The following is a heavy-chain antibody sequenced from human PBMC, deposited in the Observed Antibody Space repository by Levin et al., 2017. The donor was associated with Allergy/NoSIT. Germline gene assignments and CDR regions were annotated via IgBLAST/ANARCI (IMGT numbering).Heavy chain of an antibody. V-gene: IGHV3-30-3*01. J-gene: IGHJ6*03. CDR2: ISYDGSNK. Sequence: AGGSLRLSCAASGFTFSSYAMHWVRQAPGKGLEWVAVISYDGSNKYYADSVKGRFTISRDNSKNTLYLQMNSLRAEDTAVYYCARELHYYMDVWGKGTTVTVSS. CDR3: ARELHYYMDV. CDR1: GFTFSSYA.